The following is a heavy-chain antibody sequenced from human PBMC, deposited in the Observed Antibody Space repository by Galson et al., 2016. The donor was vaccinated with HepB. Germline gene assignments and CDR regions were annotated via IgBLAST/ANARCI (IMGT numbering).Heavy chain of an antibody. Sequence: SLRLSCAGSGFIFSDYNMNWARQVPGKGLVWVARTTSTNDTKTYADSVKGRFTISRDNSKNSLYLQMNSLRDEDTAVYYCARDYYYGLSYWGQGTLVTVSS. CDR2: TTSTNDTK. CDR1: GFIFSDYN. CDR3: ARDYYYGLSY. J-gene: IGHJ4*02. V-gene: IGHV3-11*06. D-gene: IGHD3-10*01.